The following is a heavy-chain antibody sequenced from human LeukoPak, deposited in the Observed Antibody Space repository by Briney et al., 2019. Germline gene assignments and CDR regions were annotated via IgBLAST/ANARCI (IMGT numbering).Heavy chain of an antibody. D-gene: IGHD3-22*01. V-gene: IGHV3-48*01. CDR3: VKGDITMIVVVPFDY. J-gene: IGHJ4*02. CDR2: ISYSSSAI. Sequence: PGGSLRLSCAASGFTFSTYSMNWVRQAPGKGLEWVSYISYSSSAIYYADSVKGRFTISRDNAKNTLYLQMSSLRAEDTAVYYCVKGDITMIVVVPFDYWGQGTLVTVSS. CDR1: GFTFSTYS.